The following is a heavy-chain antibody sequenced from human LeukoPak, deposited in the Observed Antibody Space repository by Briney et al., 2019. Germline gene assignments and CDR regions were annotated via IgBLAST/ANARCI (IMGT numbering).Heavy chain of an antibody. D-gene: IGHD3-10*01. CDR2: IYYSGNT. Sequence: SETLSLTCTVSGGSISSYYWSWIRQPPWKGLEWVGYIYYSGNTNYNPSLKSRVTISVDTSKNQFSLKLSSVTAADTAVYYCARQTFGALYFDSWGQGALVIVSS. J-gene: IGHJ4*02. V-gene: IGHV4-59*12. CDR3: ARQTFGALYFDS. CDR1: GGSISSYY.